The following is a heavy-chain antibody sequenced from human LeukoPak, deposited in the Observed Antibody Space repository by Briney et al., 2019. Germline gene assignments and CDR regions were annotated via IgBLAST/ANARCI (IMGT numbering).Heavy chain of an antibody. CDR1: GFTFSNYA. CDR3: ASLSEEWLDYYYMAV. CDR2: LSGSGGVT. D-gene: IGHD6-19*01. Sequence: GGSLRLSCAASGFTFSNYAMICARQAPGKGLEQVSALSGSGGVTYYTDSVKGRFTISRDNYKNTLYLQMNSLRVEDTAVYHCASLSEEWLDYYYMAVWGKGTTVTVSS. J-gene: IGHJ6*03. V-gene: IGHV3-23*01.